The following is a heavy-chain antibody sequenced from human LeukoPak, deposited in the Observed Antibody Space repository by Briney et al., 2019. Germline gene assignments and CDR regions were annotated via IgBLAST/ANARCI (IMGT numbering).Heavy chain of an antibody. J-gene: IGHJ4*02. CDR3: AKDYLDGRDNYYYVDV. V-gene: IGHV3-23*01. CDR1: GFIISKYA. Sequence: GGSLRLSCAASGFIISKYAMNWVRQAPGKGLEWVSSIIAGGSTYSADSVKGRFTISRDNSKNTLYLQMDNLRAEDTALYYCAKDYLDGRDNYYYVDVWGQGTLVTVSS. D-gene: IGHD3-9*01. CDR2: IIAGGST.